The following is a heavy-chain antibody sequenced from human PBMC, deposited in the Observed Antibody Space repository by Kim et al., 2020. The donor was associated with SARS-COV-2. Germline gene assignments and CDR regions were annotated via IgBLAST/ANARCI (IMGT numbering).Heavy chain of an antibody. D-gene: IGHD2-2*01. V-gene: IGHV1-2*02. Sequence: AQKMQCRVTMTRYTSISTAYMELSRLRSDDTAVYYCATRPLPAANYFDYWGQGTLVTVSS. CDR3: ATRPLPAANYFDY. J-gene: IGHJ4*02.